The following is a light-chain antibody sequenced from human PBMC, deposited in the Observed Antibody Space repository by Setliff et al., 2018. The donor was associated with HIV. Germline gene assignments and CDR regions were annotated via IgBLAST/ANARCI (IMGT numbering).Light chain of an antibody. J-gene: IGLJ1*01. Sequence: QSALTQHDTVSASPGQSITISCSGTSGDVGGYNYVSWYQQHPGKAPKLMISAVSNRPSGVSNRFSGSKSGYTASLTISGLQAEDVADYYCSSYTCSTPLYVFGTETKVTVL. CDR2: AVS. CDR3: SSYTCSTPLYV. V-gene: IGLV2-14*03. CDR1: SGDVGGYNY.